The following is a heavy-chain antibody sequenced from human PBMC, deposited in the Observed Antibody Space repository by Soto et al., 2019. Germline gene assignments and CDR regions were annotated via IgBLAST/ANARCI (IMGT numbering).Heavy chain of an antibody. CDR1: GGSISSSNW. CDR2: IYHSGST. Sequence: QVQLQESGPGLVKPSGTLSLTCAVSGGSISSSNWWSWVRQPPGKGLEWIGEIYHSGSTNYNPSLKSRVTISVDKSKNQVSLKLSSVPAADTAVYYCARTAAGLSPAGEDAFDIWGQGTMVTVSS. V-gene: IGHV4-4*02. CDR3: ARTAAGLSPAGEDAFDI. D-gene: IGHD6-13*01. J-gene: IGHJ3*02.